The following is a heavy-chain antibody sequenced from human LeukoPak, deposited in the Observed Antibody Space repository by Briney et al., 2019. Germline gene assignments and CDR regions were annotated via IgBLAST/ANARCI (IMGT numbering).Heavy chain of an antibody. Sequence: EPGGSLRLSCAASGFTFSDYYLSWIRQAPGKGLEWVSYISSSGGTIYYVDSVKGRFTISRDNAKNSLYLQMNSPRAEDTAVYYCARMTYDTFDIWGQGTMVTVSS. J-gene: IGHJ3*02. CDR2: ISSSGGTI. CDR1: GFTFSDYY. CDR3: ARMTYDTFDI. V-gene: IGHV3-11*01.